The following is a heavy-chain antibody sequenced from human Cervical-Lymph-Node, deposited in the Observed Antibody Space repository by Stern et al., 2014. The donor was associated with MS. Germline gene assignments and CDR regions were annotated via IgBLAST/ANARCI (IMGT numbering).Heavy chain of an antibody. D-gene: IGHD1-1*01. Sequence: VQLVESGGEVREPGASVKVSCKGSVYAFTTYDMHCVRQAPGKRLEWSGIIKLTVGSSNYSSPLQGGFPQTRDTSASTVYMELSSLRSYDTPVYYCASYTTREDYFDYWGHGALVTVSS. CDR2: IKLTVGSS. CDR1: VYAFTTYD. J-gene: IGHJ4*01. CDR3: ASYTTREDYFDY. V-gene: IGHV1-46*01.